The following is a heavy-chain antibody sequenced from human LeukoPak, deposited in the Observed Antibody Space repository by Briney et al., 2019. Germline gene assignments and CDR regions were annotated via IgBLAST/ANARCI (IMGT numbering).Heavy chain of an antibody. J-gene: IGHJ4*02. V-gene: IGHV1-3*02. CDR3: ASIHSSGWYYFGY. Sequence: ASVKVSCKASGYTFTSYAMHWVRQAPGQRLEWMGWSNAGNGNTKYSQELQGRVTITRDTSTSTVYMELSSLRSEDTAVYYCASIHSSGWYYFGYWGQGTLVTVSS. D-gene: IGHD6-19*01. CDR1: GYTFTSYA. CDR2: SNAGNGNT.